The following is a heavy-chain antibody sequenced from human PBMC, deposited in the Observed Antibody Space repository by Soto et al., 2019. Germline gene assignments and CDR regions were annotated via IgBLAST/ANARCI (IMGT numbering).Heavy chain of an antibody. CDR1: GFTFSNAW. Sequence: GGSLRLSCAASGFTFSNAWMSWVRQAPGKGLEWVGRIKSKTDGGTTDYAAPVKGRFTISRDDSKNTLYLQMNSLKTEDTAVYYCTTPLSLYSSGWYTQRDAFDIWGQGTMVTVSS. V-gene: IGHV3-15*01. CDR3: TTPLSLYSSGWYTQRDAFDI. D-gene: IGHD6-19*01. J-gene: IGHJ3*02. CDR2: IKSKTDGGTT.